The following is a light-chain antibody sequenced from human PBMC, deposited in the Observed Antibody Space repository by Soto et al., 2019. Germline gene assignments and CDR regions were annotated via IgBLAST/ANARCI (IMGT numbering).Light chain of an antibody. CDR2: KAS. Sequence: DIQMTQSPSTLSASVGDRVTITCRASQSITSWLAWYQQKPGKVPKLLIYKASILESGVPSRFSGSGSGTEFTLTISSLQPDDVATYYCQQYSSYWTFGQGTKVEIK. CDR3: QQYSSYWT. V-gene: IGKV1-5*03. J-gene: IGKJ1*01. CDR1: QSITSW.